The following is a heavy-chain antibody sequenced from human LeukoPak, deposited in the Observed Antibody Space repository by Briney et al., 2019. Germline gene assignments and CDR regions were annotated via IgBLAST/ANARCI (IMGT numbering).Heavy chain of an antibody. V-gene: IGHV3-21*01. CDR3: ARASSGWAVDLYYFDN. J-gene: IGHJ4*02. CDR1: GFSFSSFS. D-gene: IGHD6-19*01. CDR2: ISSSSSYI. Sequence: EGSLRLSCAASGFSFSSFSMNWVRQAPGKGLEWVSSISSSSSYIYYADSMKGRFTISRDNAKNSLYLQMNSLRAEDTAVYYCARASSGWAVDLYYFDNWGQGTLVTVSS.